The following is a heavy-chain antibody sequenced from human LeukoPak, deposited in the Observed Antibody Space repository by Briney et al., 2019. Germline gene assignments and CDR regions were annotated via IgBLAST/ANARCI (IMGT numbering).Heavy chain of an antibody. CDR1: GYTFTSYD. J-gene: IGHJ6*03. CDR2: MNPNSGNT. V-gene: IGHV1-8*03. Sequence: GASVKVSCKASGYTFTSYDINWVRQATGQGLEWMGWMNPNSGNTGYAQKFQGRVTITRNTSISTAYMELSSLRSEDTAVYYCARGTEIWFGEFWSGTDMDVWGKGTTVTVSS. CDR3: ARGTEIWFGEFWSGTDMDV. D-gene: IGHD3-10*01.